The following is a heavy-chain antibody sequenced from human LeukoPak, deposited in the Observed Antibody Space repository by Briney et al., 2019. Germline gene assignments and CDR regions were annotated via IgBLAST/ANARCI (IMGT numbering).Heavy chain of an antibody. CDR1: GASTNRRASANSYY. J-gene: IGHJ4*02. CDR2: IYNIGST. D-gene: IGHD3-22*01. CDR3: ATNSSGSALDY. V-gene: IGHV4-61*05. Sequence: SETLSLTCTVSGASTNRRASANSYYWSWTRQVPGKGLEWIGNIYNIGSTTYKPSLRSRVTMSIDMSKKQLSLRLTSVIAADTAVYFCATNSSGSALDYWGQGILVTVSS.